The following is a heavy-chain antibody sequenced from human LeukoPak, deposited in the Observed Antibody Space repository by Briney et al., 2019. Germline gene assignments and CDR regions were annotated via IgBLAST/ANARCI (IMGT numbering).Heavy chain of an antibody. J-gene: IGHJ3*02. CDR3: ARDLRVNHAFDI. V-gene: IGHV1-69*01. Sequence: VASVKVSCKASGGTFSSYAISWVRQAPGQGLEWMGGIIPIFGTANYAQKFQGRVTITADESTSTAYMELSSLRSEDTAVYYCARDLRVNHAFDIWGQGTMVTVSS. CDR2: IIPIFGTA. CDR1: GGTFSSYA. D-gene: IGHD3-16*01.